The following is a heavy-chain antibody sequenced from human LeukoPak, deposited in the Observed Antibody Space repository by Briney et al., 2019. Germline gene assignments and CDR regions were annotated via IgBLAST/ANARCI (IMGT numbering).Heavy chain of an antibody. CDR3: AKDLKNSSPGGWFDP. Sequence: PGGSLRLSCAASGFTFSIYAMNWVRQAPGKGLEWVSVIIGNAGSIDYADSVKGRFTISRDNSKNTLYLQMNSLRAEDTAVYYYAKDLKNSSPGGWFDPWGQGTLVTVSS. D-gene: IGHD6-19*01. CDR1: GFTFSIYA. J-gene: IGHJ5*02. V-gene: IGHV3-23*01. CDR2: IIGNAGSI.